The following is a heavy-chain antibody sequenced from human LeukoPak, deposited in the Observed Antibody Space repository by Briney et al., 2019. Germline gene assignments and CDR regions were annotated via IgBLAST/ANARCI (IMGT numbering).Heavy chain of an antibody. CDR2: IYYSGST. D-gene: IGHD6-19*01. CDR1: GGSISSYY. CDR3: ARGPPLYISGWYRDFYYYYHGMDV. V-gene: IGHV4-59*01. Sequence: PSETLSLTCTVSGGSISSYYWSWIRQPPGKGLEWIGYIYYSGSTNYNPSLKSRVTISVDTSKNQFSLKLSSVIAADTAVYYCARGPPLYISGWYRDFYYYYHGMDVWGQGTTVTVSS. J-gene: IGHJ6*02.